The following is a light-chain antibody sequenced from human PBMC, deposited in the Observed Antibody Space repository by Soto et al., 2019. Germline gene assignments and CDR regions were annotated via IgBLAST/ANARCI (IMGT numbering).Light chain of an antibody. V-gene: IGLV2-14*01. J-gene: IGLJ3*02. CDR2: EVR. CDR3: SSYTSSSTRV. CDR1: SRDVGGYNY. Sequence: QSALTQPASGSGSPGQSITISCTGTSRDVGGYNYVSWYQQHPGKAPKLMFYEVRNRPSGVSNRFSGSKSGNTASLTISGLQAEDEADYYCSSYTSSSTRVFGGGTKLTVL.